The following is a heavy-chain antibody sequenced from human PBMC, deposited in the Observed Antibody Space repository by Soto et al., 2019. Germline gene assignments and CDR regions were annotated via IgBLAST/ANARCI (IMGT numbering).Heavy chain of an antibody. CDR3: AKDIATTPRYFDY. D-gene: IGHD4-17*01. V-gene: IGHV3-23*01. J-gene: IGHJ4*02. CDR1: GFTFSSYA. Sequence: PGGSLRLSCAASGFTFSSYAMSWVRQAPGKGLEWVSTITGSGGNTFYANSVKGRFTISRDNSKNTLYLQMNSLRAEDTALYYCAKDIATTPRYFDYWGQGTLVTVSS. CDR2: ITGSGGNT.